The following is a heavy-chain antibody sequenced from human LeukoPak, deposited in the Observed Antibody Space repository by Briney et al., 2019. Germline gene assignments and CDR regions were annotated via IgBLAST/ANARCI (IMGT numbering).Heavy chain of an antibody. D-gene: IGHD4-23*01. CDR1: GYTFTSYG. V-gene: IGHV1-18*01. CDR3: ARDLFMGGNEGDAFDI. J-gene: IGHJ3*02. CDR2: ISAYNGNT. Sequence: ASVKVSCKASGYTFTSYGISWVRQAPGQGLEWMGWISAYNGNTNYAQKLQGRVTMTTDTSTSTAYMELRSLRSDDTAVYYCARDLFMGGNEGDAFDIWGQGTMVTVSS.